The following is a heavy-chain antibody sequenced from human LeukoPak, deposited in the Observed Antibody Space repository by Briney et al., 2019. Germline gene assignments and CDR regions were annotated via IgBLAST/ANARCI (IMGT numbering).Heavy chain of an antibody. D-gene: IGHD3-10*01. CDR2: ISGSGGST. Sequence: GSLRLSCAASGFTFSSYAMSWVRQAPGKGLEWVSAISGSGGSTYYADSVKGRFTISRDNAKNSLYLQMNSLRAEDTAVYYCARGGFGAFDIWGQGTMVTVSS. J-gene: IGHJ3*02. V-gene: IGHV3-23*01. CDR3: ARGGFGAFDI. CDR1: GFTFSSYA.